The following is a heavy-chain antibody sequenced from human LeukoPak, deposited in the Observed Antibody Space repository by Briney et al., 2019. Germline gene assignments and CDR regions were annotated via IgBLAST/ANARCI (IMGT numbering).Heavy chain of an antibody. CDR2: INPNSGGT. CDR3: ARGPPYGDFDY. J-gene: IGHJ4*02. Sequence: ASVKVSCKASGYTFTSYAMNWVRQAPGQGLEWMGWINPNSGGTNYAQKFQGRVTMTRDTSISTAYMELSRLRSDDTAVYYCARGPPYGDFDYWGQGTLVTVSS. V-gene: IGHV1-2*02. D-gene: IGHD4-17*01. CDR1: GYTFTSYA.